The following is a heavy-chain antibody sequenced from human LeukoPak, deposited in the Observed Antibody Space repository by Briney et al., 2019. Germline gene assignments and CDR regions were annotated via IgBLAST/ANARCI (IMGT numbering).Heavy chain of an antibody. Sequence: PGGSLRLSCAASRFTFSTNWMGWVRQAPGKGLEWVASITPAGSEKYCANSMKGRFTISRDNAKNSLFLQMNSLRADDTGVYFCVSGGDGGYWGQGTLVTVSS. J-gene: IGHJ4*02. CDR3: VSGGDGGY. CDR2: ITPAGSEK. D-gene: IGHD2-21*02. V-gene: IGHV3-7*03. CDR1: RFTFSTNW.